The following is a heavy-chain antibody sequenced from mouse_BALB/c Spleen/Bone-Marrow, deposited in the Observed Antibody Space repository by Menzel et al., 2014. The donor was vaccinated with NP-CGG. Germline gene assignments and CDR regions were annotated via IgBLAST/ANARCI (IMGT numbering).Heavy chain of an antibody. J-gene: IGHJ2*01. D-gene: IGHD1-1*01. V-gene: IGHV7-3*02. CDR1: GFTFTDYY. Sequence: DVQLVESGGGLVQPGGSLRLSCATSGFTFTDYYMNWVRQPPGKALEWLVFIRNKAYGYTTEYSASVKGRFTISRDNSQNILYLQMNTLRAEDSATYYCARDMGGLLFDSWGQGTTLSVSS. CDR3: ARDMGGLLFDS. CDR2: IRNKAYGYTT.